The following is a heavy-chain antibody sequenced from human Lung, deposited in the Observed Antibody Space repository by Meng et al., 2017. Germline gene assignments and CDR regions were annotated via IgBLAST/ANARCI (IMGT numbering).Heavy chain of an antibody. J-gene: IGHJ2*01. CDR1: GGSISSSNYY. CDR2: IYNSGST. Sequence: QVQLQWPGPGLVNPSQTLSRTCTVSGGSISSSNYYWSWIRQPPGKGLEWSGHIYNSGSTYYNPSLKSRITISVDTSKNQFSLKLSSVTAADTAVYYCARGQKGYFDLWGRGTLVTVSS. V-gene: IGHV4-30-4*01. CDR3: ARGQKGYFDL.